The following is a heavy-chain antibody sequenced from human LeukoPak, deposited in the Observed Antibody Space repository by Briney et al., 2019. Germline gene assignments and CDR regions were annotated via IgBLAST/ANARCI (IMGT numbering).Heavy chain of an antibody. V-gene: IGHV1-69*13. Sequence: SVKVSCKASGGTFSSYAISWVRQAPGQGLEWMGGIIPIFGTANYAQKFQGRVTITADESTSTAYMELSSLRSKDTAVYYCARESVRSGDAPEYFDYWGQGTLVTVSS. D-gene: IGHD2-21*02. CDR3: ARESVRSGDAPEYFDY. CDR2: IIPIFGTA. CDR1: GGTFSSYA. J-gene: IGHJ4*02.